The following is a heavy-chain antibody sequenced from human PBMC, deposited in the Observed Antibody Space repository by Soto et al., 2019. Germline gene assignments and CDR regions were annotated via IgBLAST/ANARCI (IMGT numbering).Heavy chain of an antibody. CDR2: IYYSGTT. J-gene: IGHJ4*02. CDR1: GYSISSSNW. CDR3: ASNSYGYIFYDH. Sequence: SETLSLTCAVSGYSISSSNWWGWIRQPPGKGLEWIGYIYYSGTTYYNPSLKSRVTISVDTSKNQFSLKLSSVTAADTAVYYCASNSYGYIFYDHWGQGTLVTVSS. V-gene: IGHV4-28*01. D-gene: IGHD5-18*01.